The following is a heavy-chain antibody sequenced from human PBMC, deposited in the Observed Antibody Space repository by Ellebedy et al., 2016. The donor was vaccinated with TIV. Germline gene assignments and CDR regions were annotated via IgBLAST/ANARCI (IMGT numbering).Heavy chain of an antibody. CDR3: AQWELLRGWAFDI. D-gene: IGHD1-26*01. CDR2: IIPILGIA. V-gene: IGHV1-69*04. Sequence: SVKVSXXASGYTFTSYAMHWVRQAPGQGLEWMGRIIPILGIANYAQKFQGRVTITADKSTSTAYMELSSLRSEDTAVYYCAQWELLRGWAFDIWGQGTMVTVSS. CDR1: GYTFTSYA. J-gene: IGHJ3*02.